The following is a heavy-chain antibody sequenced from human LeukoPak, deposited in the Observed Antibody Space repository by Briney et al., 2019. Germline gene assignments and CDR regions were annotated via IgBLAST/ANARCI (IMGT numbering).Heavy chain of an antibody. D-gene: IGHD3-10*01. Sequence: PGGSLRLSCAASGFTFSSYGMHWVRQAPGKGLEWVAFIRYDGSNNYYADSLKGRFTISRDNSKNTLYLQMNSLRVEDTAVYYCAKTYYSSRAHYYYYYYMDVWGKGTTVTISS. CDR1: GFTFSSYG. J-gene: IGHJ6*03. CDR2: IRYDGSNN. CDR3: AKTYYSSRAHYYYYYYMDV. V-gene: IGHV3-30*02.